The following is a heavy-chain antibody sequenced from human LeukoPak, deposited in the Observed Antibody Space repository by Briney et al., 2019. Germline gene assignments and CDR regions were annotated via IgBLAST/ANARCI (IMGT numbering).Heavy chain of an antibody. D-gene: IGHD3-16*01. V-gene: IGHV3-23*01. CDR2: ISGCGGCK. CDR3: AKDQGEYVWGSYSATYYFDY. CDR1: GFTFSSYA. Sequence: GWSLRLSCAASGFTFSSYAMSWVRQAPGKGLEGVSAISGCGGCKYYADSVKGRFTISRDNPKNTLYLQMNSLRADDTVVYYRAKDQGEYVWGSYSATYYFDYWGQGTLVTVSS. J-gene: IGHJ4*02.